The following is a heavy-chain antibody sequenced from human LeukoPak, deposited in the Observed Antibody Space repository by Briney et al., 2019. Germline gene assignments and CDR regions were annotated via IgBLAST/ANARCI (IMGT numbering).Heavy chain of an antibody. CDR3: ARESPFSVAGV. CDR2: ISYDGSNK. Sequence: GGSLRLSCAASGFTFSSYGMHWVRQAPGKGLEWVAVISYDGSNKYYADSVKGRFTISRDNSKNTLYLQMNSLRAEDTAVYYCARESPFSVAGVWGQGTLVTVSS. J-gene: IGHJ4*02. D-gene: IGHD6-19*01. V-gene: IGHV3-30*03. CDR1: GFTFSSYG.